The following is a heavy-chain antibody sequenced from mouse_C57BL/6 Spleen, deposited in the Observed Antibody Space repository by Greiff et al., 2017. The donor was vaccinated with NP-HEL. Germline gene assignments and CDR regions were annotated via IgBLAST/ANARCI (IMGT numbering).Heavy chain of an antibody. CDR1: GYSITSGYY. CDR2: ISYDGSN. CDR3: ASASNYVAWYFDV. J-gene: IGHJ1*03. Sequence: EVKLQESGPGLVKPSQSLSLTCSVTGYSITSGYYWNWIRQFPGNKLEWMGYISYDGSNNYNPSLKNRIPITRDTSKNQFFLKLNSVTTEDTATYYCASASNYVAWYFDVWGTGTTVTVSS. D-gene: IGHD2-5*01. V-gene: IGHV3-6*01.